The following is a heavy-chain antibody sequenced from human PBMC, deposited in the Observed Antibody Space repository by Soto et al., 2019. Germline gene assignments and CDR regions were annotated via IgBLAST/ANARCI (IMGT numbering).Heavy chain of an antibody. Sequence: QVQRVQSGAEVKKPGSSVKVSCKASVGTFSSYSINWVRQAPGQGLEWMGEIIPIFGTANYAQKFQGRVTITADESTSTAYMELSSLRSEDTAVYYGARDGGRHSGGIDYWGQGPLVTVSS. J-gene: IGHJ4*02. CDR1: VGTFSSYS. CDR3: ARDGGRHSGGIDY. V-gene: IGHV1-69*01. D-gene: IGHD1-26*01. CDR2: IIPIFGTA.